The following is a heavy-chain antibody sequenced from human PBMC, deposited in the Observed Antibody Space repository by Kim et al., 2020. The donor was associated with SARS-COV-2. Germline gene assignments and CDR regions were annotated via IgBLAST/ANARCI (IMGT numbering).Heavy chain of an antibody. CDR3: ARGGDVVVPGDTYTHCYYYGMGV. V-gene: IGHV1-69*13. Sequence: SVKVSCKASGGTFSSYAISWVRQAPGQGLEWMGGIIPIFGTANYAQKFQGRVTITADESPSTAYMELSSLRSEDTVVYYCARGGDVVVPGDTYTHCYYYGMGVWGQGTTVTVSS. CDR2: IIPIFGTA. D-gene: IGHD2-2*01. J-gene: IGHJ6*02. CDR1: GGTFSSYA.